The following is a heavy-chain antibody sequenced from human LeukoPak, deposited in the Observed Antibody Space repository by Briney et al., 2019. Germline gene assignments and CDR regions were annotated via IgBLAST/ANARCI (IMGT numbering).Heavy chain of an antibody. Sequence: PGGSLRLSCAASGFTFSSYAMSWVRLSPGKGLEWVSGITNGGGSTYYADSVKGRFTISRDNSKNTVYLQMNSLRAEDTAVYYCARDNAGLVKHLDAFDLWGQGTMVTVAS. CDR1: GFTFSSYA. CDR2: ITNGGGST. J-gene: IGHJ3*01. CDR3: ARDNAGLVKHLDAFDL. V-gene: IGHV3-23*01. D-gene: IGHD1-26*01.